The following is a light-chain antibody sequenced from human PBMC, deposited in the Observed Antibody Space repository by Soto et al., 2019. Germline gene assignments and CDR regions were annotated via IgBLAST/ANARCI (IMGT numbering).Light chain of an antibody. Sequence: AIRMTQSPSSFSASTGDRVTITCRASQGISSYLAWYQQKPGKAPKLLIYAASTLQSGVPSRFSGSGSWTDFTLTISCLQSEDFATYYCQQYYSYPVTFGQGTKVEIK. V-gene: IGKV1-8*01. CDR2: AAS. CDR1: QGISSY. CDR3: QQYYSYPVT. J-gene: IGKJ1*01.